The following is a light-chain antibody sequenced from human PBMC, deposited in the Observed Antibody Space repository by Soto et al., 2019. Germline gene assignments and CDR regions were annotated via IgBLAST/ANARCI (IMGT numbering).Light chain of an antibody. CDR1: QNISSW. CDR3: QHYNSYSEG. V-gene: IGKV1-5*03. Sequence: DIQMAQSPSTLWGSVGDRVTIACRSSQNISSWLAWYQQKPGIAPKLLIYKASTLKSGVPSRFSGGGSGTEFTLTISSLQPDDFATYYCQHYNSYSEGFGQGTKVDIK. J-gene: IGKJ1*01. CDR2: KAS.